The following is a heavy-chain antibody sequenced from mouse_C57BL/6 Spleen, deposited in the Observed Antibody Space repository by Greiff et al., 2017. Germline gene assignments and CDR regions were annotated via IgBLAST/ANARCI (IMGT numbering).Heavy chain of an antibody. CDR2: IDPSDSYT. CDR1: GYTFTSYW. Sequence: VKLQQPGAELVRPGTSVKLSCKASGYTFTSYWMHWVKQRPGQGLEWIGVIDPSDSYTNYNQKFKGKATLTVDTSSSTAYMQLSSLTSEDSAVYYCARDGDTEGFAYWGQGTLVTVSA. V-gene: IGHV1-59*01. D-gene: IGHD1-1*01. CDR3: ARDGDTEGFAY. J-gene: IGHJ3*01.